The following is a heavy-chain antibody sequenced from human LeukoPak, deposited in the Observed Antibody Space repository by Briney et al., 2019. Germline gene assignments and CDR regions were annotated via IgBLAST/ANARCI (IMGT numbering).Heavy chain of an antibody. Sequence: GGSLRLSCAASGFTFSSYSMNWVRQAPGKGLEWVSSISSSSSYIYHADSVKGRFTISRDNAKNSLYLQMNSLRAKDTAVYYCARDGSSSYYYYGMDVWGQGTTVTVSS. CDR3: ARDGSSSYYYYGMDV. V-gene: IGHV3-21*01. D-gene: IGHD6-13*01. CDR1: GFTFSSYS. CDR2: ISSSSSYI. J-gene: IGHJ6*02.